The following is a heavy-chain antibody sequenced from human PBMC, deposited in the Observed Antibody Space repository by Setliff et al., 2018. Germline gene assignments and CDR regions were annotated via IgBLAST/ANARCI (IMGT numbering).Heavy chain of an antibody. CDR3: ARSPSSGAYWNPRPFYSDY. J-gene: IGHJ4*02. CDR2: SSTSGCT. V-gene: IGHV4-4*08. CDR1: GGSISGDS. D-gene: IGHD1-26*01. Sequence: SETLSLTCTVSGGSISGDSWSWTRQPPGKGLEWIGYSSTSGCTDSNPSIESRVTISVDTSQNHFYLKLDSVTAADTALYYCARSPSSGAYWNPRPFYSDYWARGTLVTVSS.